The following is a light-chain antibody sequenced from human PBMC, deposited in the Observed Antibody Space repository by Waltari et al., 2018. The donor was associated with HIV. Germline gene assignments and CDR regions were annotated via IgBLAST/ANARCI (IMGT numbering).Light chain of an antibody. CDR2: RAT. CDR1: KLGDKY. CDR3: QAWDSSTAV. J-gene: IGLJ2*01. V-gene: IGLV3-1*01. Sequence: SYELTQPPSVSVSPGQTASINCSGDKLGDKYACWYQQKSGQSPVLVIYRATQRPSGIPGRFSGSNSGNTATLTISGTQTMDEADYYCQAWDSSTAVFGGGTKLTVL.